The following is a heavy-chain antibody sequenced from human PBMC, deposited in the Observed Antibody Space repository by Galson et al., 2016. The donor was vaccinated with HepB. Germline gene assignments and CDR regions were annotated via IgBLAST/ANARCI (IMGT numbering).Heavy chain of an antibody. J-gene: IGHJ6*02. CDR2: IKHDGSET. CDR3: ARTDTTLAHHGMDV. CDR1: GFSLSNYW. V-gene: IGHV3-7*01. D-gene: IGHD1-1*01. Sequence: SLRLSCAASGFSLSNYWMSWVRQAPGRGLEWVGKIKHDGSETYYADSVGGRFTISRDNAKNSLFLQMDRLRAEDTAIYYCARTDTTLAHHGMDVWGQGTTVTVSS.